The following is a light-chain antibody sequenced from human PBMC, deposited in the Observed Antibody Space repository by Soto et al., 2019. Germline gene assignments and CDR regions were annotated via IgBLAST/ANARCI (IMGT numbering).Light chain of an antibody. J-gene: IGKJ2*01. CDR2: AAS. Sequence: DIQMTQSPSSLSSSVGDRVTITCRASHSISTYLNWYQQKPGRAPKLLIYAASAFQRGVPSRFTGSGSGRDFTLTITSLQPEDSATFYCQESFTTSPTFGQGTKLEIK. V-gene: IGKV1-39*01. CDR1: HSISTY. CDR3: QESFTTSPT.